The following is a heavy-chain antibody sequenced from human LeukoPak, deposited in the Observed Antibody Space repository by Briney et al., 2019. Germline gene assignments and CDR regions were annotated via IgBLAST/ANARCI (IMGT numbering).Heavy chain of an antibody. Sequence: GGSLRLSCAASGFTFSSYSMNWVRQAPGKGLEWFSSISSSSSYIYYADSVKGRFTISRDNAKNSLYLQMNSLRAEDTAVYYCARDLPLAYYYDSSGYPFDCWGQGTLVTVSS. CDR1: GFTFSSYS. CDR3: ARDLPLAYYYDSSGYPFDC. V-gene: IGHV3-21*01. D-gene: IGHD3-22*01. CDR2: ISSSSSYI. J-gene: IGHJ4*02.